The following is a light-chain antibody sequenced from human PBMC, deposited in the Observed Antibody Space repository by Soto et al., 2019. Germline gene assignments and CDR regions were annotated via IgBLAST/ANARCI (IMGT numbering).Light chain of an antibody. Sequence: QSALTQPASVSGSPGQSITISCTGTSSDVGSYNYVSWYQQHPGKAPKLMIYEVSYRPSGVSDRFSGSKSGTTASLTIAGLQSEDEADYYCSSYTRSGTRVFGGGTKLTVL. J-gene: IGLJ3*02. CDR3: SSYTRSGTRV. V-gene: IGLV2-14*01. CDR1: SSDVGSYNY. CDR2: EVS.